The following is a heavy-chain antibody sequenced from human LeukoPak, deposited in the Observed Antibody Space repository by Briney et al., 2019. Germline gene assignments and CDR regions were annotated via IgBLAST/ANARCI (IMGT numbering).Heavy chain of an antibody. V-gene: IGHV4-34*01. Sequence: SETLSLTCAVYGGSFSGYYWSWIRQPPGKGLEWIGEINHSGSTNYNPSLKSRVTISVDTSKNQFSLKLSSVTAADTAVYYCARRKLAKRADWFDPWGQGTLVTVSS. CDR2: INHSGST. J-gene: IGHJ5*02. CDR1: GGSFSGYY. D-gene: IGHD1-26*01. CDR3: ARRKLAKRADWFDP.